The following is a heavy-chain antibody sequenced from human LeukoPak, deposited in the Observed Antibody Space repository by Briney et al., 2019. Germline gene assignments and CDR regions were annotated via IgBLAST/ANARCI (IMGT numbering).Heavy chain of an antibody. Sequence: SVKVSCKASGGTFSSYAISWVRQAPGQGLEWMGRIIPILGIANYAQKFQGRVTITADKSTSTAYMELSSLRSEDTAVYYCARSSGYCSGGSCHWGQGTLVTVSS. V-gene: IGHV1-69*04. CDR2: IIPILGIA. CDR1: GGTFSSYA. J-gene: IGHJ4*02. CDR3: ARSSGYCSGGSCH. D-gene: IGHD2-15*01.